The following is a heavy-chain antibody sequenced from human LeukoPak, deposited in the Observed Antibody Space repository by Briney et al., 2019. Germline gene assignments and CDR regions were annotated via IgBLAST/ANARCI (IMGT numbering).Heavy chain of an antibody. CDR1: GFIVSDNY. Sequence: GGSLRLSCAASGFIVSDNYMSWVRQAPGKGLEWVSVIYSGGNTYYADSVKGRFTISRDNSKNTLYLQMNSLRAEDTAVYYCAKGRAYCGGDCYPDNFDYWGQGTLVTVSS. D-gene: IGHD2-21*02. CDR3: AKGRAYCGGDCYPDNFDY. J-gene: IGHJ4*02. CDR2: IYSGGNT. V-gene: IGHV3-53*01.